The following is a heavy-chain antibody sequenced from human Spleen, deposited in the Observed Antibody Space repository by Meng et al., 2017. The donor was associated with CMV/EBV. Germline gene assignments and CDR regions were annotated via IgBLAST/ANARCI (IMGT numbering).Heavy chain of an antibody. Sequence: FTVSSYAMHWVRQAPGKGLEWVAVISYDGSNKYYADSVKGRFTISRDNSKNTLYLQMNSLRAEDTAVYYCARDGSDGDYGDYYFDYWGQGTLVTVSS. CDR2: ISYDGSNK. V-gene: IGHV3-30*04. J-gene: IGHJ4*02. CDR3: ARDGSDGDYGDYYFDY. D-gene: IGHD4-17*01. CDR1: FTVSSYA.